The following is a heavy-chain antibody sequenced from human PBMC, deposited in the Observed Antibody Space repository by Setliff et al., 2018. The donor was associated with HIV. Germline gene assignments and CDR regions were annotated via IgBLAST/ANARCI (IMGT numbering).Heavy chain of an antibody. Sequence: QAGESLKISCAASAFTFSNYAMSWVRQAPGKGLEWVSGISGSGGSTYYADSVKGRFTISRDDAKNTLYLQMNSLRAEDTAVYYCARVDGYNALGYWGQGTLVTVSS. J-gene: IGHJ4*02. V-gene: IGHV3-23*01. CDR2: ISGSGGST. CDR1: AFTFSNYA. CDR3: ARVDGYNALGY. D-gene: IGHD5-12*01.